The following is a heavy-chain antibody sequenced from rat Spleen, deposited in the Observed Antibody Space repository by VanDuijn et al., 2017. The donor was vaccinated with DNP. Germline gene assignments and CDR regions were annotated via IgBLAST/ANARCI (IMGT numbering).Heavy chain of an antibody. J-gene: IGHJ4*01. CDR3: TTSEAYTTDA. D-gene: IGHD1-6*01. CDR1: GFTFSNYA. V-gene: IGHV5S23*01. CDR2: ITNSCGNS. Sequence: EVQLEESGGGSVQPGRSLKLSCAASGFTFSNYAMAWVRQAPTKGLEWVASITNSCGNSYYRDSVKGRFTISRDNSKSTLYLQRDSLRSEDTATYYCTTSEAYTTDAWGQGTSVTVSS.